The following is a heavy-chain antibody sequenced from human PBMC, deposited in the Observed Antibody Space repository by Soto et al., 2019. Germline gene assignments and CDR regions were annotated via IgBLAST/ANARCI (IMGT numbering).Heavy chain of an antibody. CDR3: TTLGYCSSTSCYVGGWGYYYGMDV. CDR2: IKSKTDGGTT. CDR1: GFTFSNAW. Sequence: GGSVRLSCAASGFTFSNAWMSWVRQAPGKGLEWVGRIKSKTDGGTTDYAAPVKGRFTISRDDSKNTLYLQMNSLKTEDTAVYYCTTLGYCSSTSCYVGGWGYYYGMDVWGQGTTVTVSS. D-gene: IGHD2-2*01. J-gene: IGHJ6*02. V-gene: IGHV3-15*01.